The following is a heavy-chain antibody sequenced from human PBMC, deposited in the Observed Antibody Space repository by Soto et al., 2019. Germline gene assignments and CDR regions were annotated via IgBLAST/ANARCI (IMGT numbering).Heavy chain of an antibody. V-gene: IGHV4-34*01. Sequence: SETLSLTCAVYGGSFSGYYWSWIRQPPGKGLEWIGEINHSGSTNYNPSLKSRVIISVDTSKNQFSLKLSSVTAADTAVYYCARDSSGLDYWGQGTLVTVSS. J-gene: IGHJ4*02. CDR2: INHSGST. D-gene: IGHD6-19*01. CDR1: GGSFSGYY. CDR3: ARDSSGLDY.